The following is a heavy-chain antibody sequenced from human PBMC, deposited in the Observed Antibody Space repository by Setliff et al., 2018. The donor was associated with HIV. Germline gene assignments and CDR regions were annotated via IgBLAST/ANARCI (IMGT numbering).Heavy chain of an antibody. J-gene: IGHJ4*02. CDR2: ISEDGGRT. V-gene: IGHV3-43*02. D-gene: IGHD3-16*01. Sequence: GGSLRLSCAASGFTFDDCVMHWVRQVPGRGLEWVSLISEDGGRTNYADSVSGRFTASRDNGKNSLFLQMNSLRAEDTPVYYCVGGTLDFWGQGNLVTVSS. CDR1: GFTFDDCV. CDR3: VGGTLDF.